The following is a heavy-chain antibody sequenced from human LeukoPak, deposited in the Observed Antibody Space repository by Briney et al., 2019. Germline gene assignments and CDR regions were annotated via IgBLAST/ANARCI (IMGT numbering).Heavy chain of an antibody. J-gene: IGHJ4*02. Sequence: XETLSLTCAVSGGSVSSGSYYWSWIRQPPGKGLEWIGYIYYSGSTNYNPSLKSRVTISVDTSKNQFSLKLSSVTAADTAVYYCASGSREHYYDSSGYYDDYWGQGTLVTVSS. CDR2: IYYSGST. D-gene: IGHD3-22*01. V-gene: IGHV4-61*01. CDR1: GGSVSSGSYY. CDR3: ASGSREHYYDSSGYYDDY.